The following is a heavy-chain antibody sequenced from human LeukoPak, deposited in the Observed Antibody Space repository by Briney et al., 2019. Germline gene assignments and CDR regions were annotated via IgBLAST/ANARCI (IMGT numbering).Heavy chain of an antibody. D-gene: IGHD3-16*01. V-gene: IGHV4-39*01. CDR1: GGSISSYY. Sequence: PSETLSLTCTVSGGSISSYYWSWIRQPPGKGLEWIGSIYYSGSTYYNPSLNSRVTISVATSKNQFSLKLSSVTAADTAVYYCARVRGEITILFGGNYFDYWGQGTLVTVSS. J-gene: IGHJ4*02. CDR3: ARVRGEITILFGGNYFDY. CDR2: IYYSGST.